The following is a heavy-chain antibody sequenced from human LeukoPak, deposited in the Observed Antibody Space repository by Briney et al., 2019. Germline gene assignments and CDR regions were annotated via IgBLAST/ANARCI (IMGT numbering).Heavy chain of an antibody. CDR2: ISYDGSNK. Sequence: PGGSLRLSCAASGFTFSSYAMHWVRQAPGKGLEWVAVISYDGSNKYYADSVKGRFTISRDNSKNTLYLQMNSLRAEGTAVYYCARASHQWELRLYGMDVWGQGTTVTVSS. D-gene: IGHD1-26*01. CDR3: ARASHQWELRLYGMDV. V-gene: IGHV3-30-3*01. J-gene: IGHJ6*02. CDR1: GFTFSSYA.